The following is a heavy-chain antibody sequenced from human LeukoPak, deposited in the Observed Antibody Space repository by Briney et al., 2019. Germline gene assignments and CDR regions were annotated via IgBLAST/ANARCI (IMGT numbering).Heavy chain of an antibody. J-gene: IGHJ4*02. D-gene: IGHD6-19*01. CDR2: INHSGST. V-gene: IGHV4-34*01. Sequence: PSEILSLTCAVYGGSFSGYYWSSIRQPPGKGLEWIGEINHSGSTNYNPSLKSRVTISVDTSKNQFSLKLSSVTAPDTAVYYCARRRPTRSSGWSYYFDYWGQGTLVTVSS. CDR1: GGSFSGYY. CDR3: ARRRPTRSSGWSYYFDY.